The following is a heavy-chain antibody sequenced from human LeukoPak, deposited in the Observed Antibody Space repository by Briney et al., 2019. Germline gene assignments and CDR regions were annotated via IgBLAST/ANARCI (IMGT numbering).Heavy chain of an antibody. D-gene: IGHD4/OR15-4a*01. V-gene: IGHV3-11*01. CDR3: ARDMTLVTIGHAAFDI. J-gene: IGHJ3*02. Sequence: GGPLRLSCTASGFNFDYYYMTWIRQPPGKGLEWVSYISNSGNTIYYADSVKGRFTISRDNAKNSLYLQMNSLRVDDTAVYYCARDMTLVTIGHAAFDIWGQGTFVTVSS. CDR2: ISNSGNTI. CDR1: GFNFDYYY.